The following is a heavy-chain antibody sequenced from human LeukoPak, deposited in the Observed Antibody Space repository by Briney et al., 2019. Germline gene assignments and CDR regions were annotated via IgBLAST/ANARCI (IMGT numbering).Heavy chain of an antibody. CDR2: IIPILGIA. D-gene: IGHD3-3*01. CDR1: GGTFSSYT. V-gene: IGHV1-69*02. CDR3: ARAESGHLYFDY. J-gene: IGHJ4*02. Sequence: SSVKVSCKASGGTFSSYTISWVRQAPGQGLEWMGRIIPILGIANYAQKFQGRVTITADKSTSTAYMELSSLRSEDTAVYYCARAESGHLYFDYWGQGTLVTVSS.